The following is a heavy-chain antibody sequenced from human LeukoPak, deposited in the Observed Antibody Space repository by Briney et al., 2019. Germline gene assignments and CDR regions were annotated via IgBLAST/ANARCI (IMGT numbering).Heavy chain of an antibody. CDR3: ARHIDCGDYDYYGMDV. Sequence: GESLKISCKGSGYIFTSYWIGWVRQMPGKGLEWMGIIYPGDSDTRYSPSFQGQVTISADKSITTAYLRWSSLKASDTAMYYCARHIDCGDYDYYGMDVWGQGTTVTVSS. V-gene: IGHV5-51*01. D-gene: IGHD4-17*01. CDR2: IYPGDSDT. J-gene: IGHJ6*02. CDR1: GYIFTSYW.